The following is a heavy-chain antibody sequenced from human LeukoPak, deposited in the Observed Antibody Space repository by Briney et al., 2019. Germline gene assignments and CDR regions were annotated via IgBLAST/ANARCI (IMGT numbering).Heavy chain of an antibody. V-gene: IGHV3-23*01. CDR2: ISGSGDST. CDR1: GFTFSSYA. Sequence: GGSLRLSCAASGFTFSSYAMSWVRQAPGKGLEWVSIISGSGDSTYYADSVKGRFTISRDNSKNTLYLQMNSLRAEDTAVYYCAKEGRYSSSRYDYFDYWGQGTLVTVSS. J-gene: IGHJ4*02. CDR3: AKEGRYSSSRYDYFDY. D-gene: IGHD6-13*01.